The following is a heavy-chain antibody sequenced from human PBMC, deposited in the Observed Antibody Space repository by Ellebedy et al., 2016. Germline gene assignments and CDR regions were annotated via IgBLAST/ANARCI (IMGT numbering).Heavy chain of an antibody. J-gene: IGHJ4*02. D-gene: IGHD5-18*01. CDR1: GFTFSNAW. CDR3: TTVYRYNYDSV. Sequence: GGSLRLSCAASGFTFSNAWMNWVRQAPGKGLEWVGRIKSKTDGGASSYAAPVKGRFTISRDGSKNTLYLQMNSLKTEDTAVYFCTTVYRYNYDSVWGQGTLVTVSS. CDR2: IKSKTDGGAS. V-gene: IGHV3-15*01.